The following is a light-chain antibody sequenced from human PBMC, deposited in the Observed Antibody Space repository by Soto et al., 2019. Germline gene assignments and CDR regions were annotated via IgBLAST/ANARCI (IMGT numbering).Light chain of an antibody. CDR1: SSDVGGYNY. V-gene: IGLV2-14*01. J-gene: IGLJ2*01. CDR2: DVS. Sequence: QSALTQPASVSGSPGQSITISCTGTSSDVGGYNYVSWYQQHPGKAPKLMIYDVSNRPSGVSNRFSGSKSGNTASLTISGLQADDEADYYCSSYTSSSMVFGGWTKLTVL. CDR3: SSYTSSSMV.